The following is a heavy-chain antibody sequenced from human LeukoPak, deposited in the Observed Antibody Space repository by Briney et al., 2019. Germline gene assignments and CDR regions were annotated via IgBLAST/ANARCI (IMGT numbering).Heavy chain of an antibody. D-gene: IGHD6-13*01. Sequence: SETLSLTCAVYGGPFSGYYWSWIRQPPGKGLEWIGEINHSGSTNYNPSLKSRVTISVDTSKNQFSLKLSSVTAADTAVYYCARAGSSWQGAFDIWGQGTMVTVSS. CDR2: INHSGST. CDR1: GGPFSGYY. V-gene: IGHV4-34*01. J-gene: IGHJ3*02. CDR3: ARAGSSWQGAFDI.